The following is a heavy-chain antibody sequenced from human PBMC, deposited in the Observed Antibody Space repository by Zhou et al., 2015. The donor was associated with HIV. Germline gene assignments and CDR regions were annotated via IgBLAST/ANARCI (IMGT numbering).Heavy chain of an antibody. CDR1: GGTFSSYA. D-gene: IGHD6-13*01. Sequence: QVQLVQSGAEVKKPGSSVKVSCKASGGTFSSYAISWVRQAPGQGLEWMGGIIPIFGTANYAQKFQGRVTITADESTSTAYMELSSLRSEDTAVYYCAREGYGSLGYSSSWYFDYWGQGTLVTVSS. CDR3: AREGYGSLGYSSSWYFDY. J-gene: IGHJ4*02. CDR2: IIPIFGTA. V-gene: IGHV1-69*01.